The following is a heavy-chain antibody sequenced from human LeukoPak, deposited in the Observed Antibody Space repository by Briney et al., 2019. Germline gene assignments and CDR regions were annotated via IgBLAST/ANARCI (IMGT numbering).Heavy chain of an antibody. CDR3: ARVGAVDTAMVDY. D-gene: IGHD5-18*01. CDR2: IYSGGST. Sequence: GGSLRLSCAASGFTVSSNYMSWVRQAPGKGLEWVSVIYSGGSTYYADSVKGRFTNSRDNSKNTLYLQMNSLRAEDAAVYYCARVGAVDTAMVDYWGQGTLVTVSS. J-gene: IGHJ4*02. CDR1: GFTVSSNY. V-gene: IGHV3-66*01.